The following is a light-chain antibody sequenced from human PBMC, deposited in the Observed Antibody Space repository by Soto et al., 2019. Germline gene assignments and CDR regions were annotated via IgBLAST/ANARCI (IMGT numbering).Light chain of an antibody. J-gene: IGKJ3*01. Sequence: EIVLTQSPGTLSLSPRGRAINTCRASQIVTSSFLAWYQQRPGQAPRLLIYGASTRASGIPDRFSGSGSGTDFTLTISRLAPEDFAMYYCHQYGSSPLTFGPGTKVDIK. CDR2: GAS. CDR3: HQYGSSPLT. CDR1: QIVTSSF. V-gene: IGKV3-20*01.